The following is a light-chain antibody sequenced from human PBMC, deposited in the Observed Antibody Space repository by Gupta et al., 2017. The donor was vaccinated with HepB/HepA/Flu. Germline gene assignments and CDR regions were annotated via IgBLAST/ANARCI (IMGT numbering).Light chain of an antibody. V-gene: IGKV1-39*01. Sequence: DIQMTQSPSSLSASASQSISRYLNWYQQKPGKAPKLLIYAASSLHSGVPSRFSGSGSGTDFTLTISSLQPEDFATYYCQQSYSTPLTFGGGTKVEIK. CDR2: AAS. CDR3: QQSYSTPLT. CDR1: QSISRY. J-gene: IGKJ4*01.